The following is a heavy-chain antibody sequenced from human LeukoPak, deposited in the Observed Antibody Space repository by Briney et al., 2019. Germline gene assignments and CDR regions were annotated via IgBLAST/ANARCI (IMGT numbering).Heavy chain of an antibody. CDR3: ARDFIAVAGTADY. CDR1: GYTFTGYY. J-gene: IGHJ4*02. Sequence: ASVKVSCKASGYTFTGYYMHWVRQAPGQGLEWMGRINPNSGGTNYAQKFQGRVTMTRDPSISTAYMELSRLRSDDTAVYYCARDFIAVAGTADYWGQGTLVTVSS. CDR2: INPNSGGT. V-gene: IGHV1-2*06. D-gene: IGHD6-19*01.